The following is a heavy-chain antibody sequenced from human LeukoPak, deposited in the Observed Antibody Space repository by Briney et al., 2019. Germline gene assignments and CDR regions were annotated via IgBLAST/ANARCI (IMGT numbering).Heavy chain of an antibody. CDR1: GFTFSHYG. CDR3: ARDAQRGFDYSNSLRY. Sequence: GRSLRLSCAASGFTFSHYGMHWVRQAPGKGLEWVAVIWSDGSNRFYAGSVNGRFTIFRDNAQNTVFLQMNSLRAEDTAMYYCARDAQRGFDYSNSLRYWGHGTLVTVSS. V-gene: IGHV3-33*01. D-gene: IGHD4-11*01. CDR2: IWSDGSNR. J-gene: IGHJ4*01.